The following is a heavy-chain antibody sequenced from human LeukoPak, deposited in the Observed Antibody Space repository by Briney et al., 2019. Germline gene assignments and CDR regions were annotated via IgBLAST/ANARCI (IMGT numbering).Heavy chain of an antibody. CDR1: GFTVSNNY. J-gene: IGHJ4*02. CDR2: IYSGGST. D-gene: IGHD5-12*01. V-gene: IGHV3-66*01. Sequence: GGSLRLSCVASGFTVSNNYMSWVRQAPGKGLEWISVIYSGGSTYYADSGKGRFTISRDNSKNTLYLQMNRLRAEDTAVYYCARDRGHSGYDLYDYWGQGTLVTVSS. CDR3: ARDRGHSGYDLYDY.